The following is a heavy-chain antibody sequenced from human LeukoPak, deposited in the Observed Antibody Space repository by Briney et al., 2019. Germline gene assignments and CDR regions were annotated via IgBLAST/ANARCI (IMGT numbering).Heavy chain of an antibody. V-gene: IGHV4-39*01. D-gene: IGHD3-22*01. Sequence: SSETLSLTCTVSGGSISNNNYYWGWIRQPPGKGLEWIGSNSGSTYYNPSLKSRVTISVDTSKNQFSLKLTSVTAADTAVYYCARHQVLYYDSVDYWGQGTLATVPS. CDR1: GGSISNNNYY. J-gene: IGHJ4*02. CDR2: NSGST. CDR3: ARHQVLYYDSVDY.